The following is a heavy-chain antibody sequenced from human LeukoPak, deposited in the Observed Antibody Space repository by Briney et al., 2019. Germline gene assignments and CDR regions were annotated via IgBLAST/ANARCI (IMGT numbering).Heavy chain of an antibody. D-gene: IGHD1-26*01. CDR1: GGSFSGYY. J-gene: IGHJ4*02. CDR2: INHSGST. V-gene: IGHV4-34*01. Sequence: PSETLSLTCAVYGGSFSGYYWSWIRQPPGKGLEWIGEINHSGSTNYDPSLKSRVTISVDTSKNQFSLKLSSVTAADTAVYYCARAVAGKWELLPRLDYWRQGTLVTVSS. CDR3: ARAVAGKWELLPRLDY.